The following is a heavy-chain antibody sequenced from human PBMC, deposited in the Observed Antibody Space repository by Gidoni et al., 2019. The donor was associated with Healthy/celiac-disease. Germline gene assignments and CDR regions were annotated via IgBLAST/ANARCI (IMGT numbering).Heavy chain of an antibody. CDR2: ISYDGRNK. CDR3: ARTPPVDY. CDR1: GFTFSSYA. Sequence: QVQLVESGGGVVQPGRSLRPSCAASGFTFSSYAMHWVRQAPGKGLEWVAVISYDGRNKYYADSVKGRFTISRDNSKNTLYLQMNSLRAEDTAVYYCARTPPVDYWGQGTLVTVSS. V-gene: IGHV3-30*04. J-gene: IGHJ4*02.